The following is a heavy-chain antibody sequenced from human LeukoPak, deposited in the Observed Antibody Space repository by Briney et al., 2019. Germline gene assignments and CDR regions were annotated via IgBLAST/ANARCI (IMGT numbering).Heavy chain of an antibody. D-gene: IGHD3-9*01. CDR3: AREVNYYDILTGYSSHDAFDI. Sequence: SETLSLTCTVSGGSISSYYWSWIRQPAGKGLEWIGRIYTSGSTNYNPSLKSRVTMSVDTSKNQFSLKLSSVTAADTAVYYCAREVNYYDILTGYSSHDAFDIWGQGAMVTVSS. V-gene: IGHV4-4*07. CDR1: GGSISSYY. CDR2: IYTSGST. J-gene: IGHJ3*02.